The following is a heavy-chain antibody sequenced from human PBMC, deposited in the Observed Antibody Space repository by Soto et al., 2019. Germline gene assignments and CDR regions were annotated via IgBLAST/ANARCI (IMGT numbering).Heavy chain of an antibody. CDR1: GFTFSSYG. Sequence: WSLRLSCAASGFTFSSYGMHWVRQAPGKGLEWVAVIWYDGSNKYYADSVKGRFTISRDNSKNTLYLQMNSLRAEDTAVYYCARDPDYYDSSGSVFHDAFDIWGQGTMVTVSS. CDR2: IWYDGSNK. D-gene: IGHD3-22*01. J-gene: IGHJ3*02. CDR3: ARDPDYYDSSGSVFHDAFDI. V-gene: IGHV3-33*01.